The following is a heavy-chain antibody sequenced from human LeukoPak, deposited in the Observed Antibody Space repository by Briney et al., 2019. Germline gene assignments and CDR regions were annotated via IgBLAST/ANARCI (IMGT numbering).Heavy chain of an antibody. D-gene: IGHD6-13*01. J-gene: IGHJ4*02. Sequence: GGSLRLSCAAFGFTFSSYAMHWVRQAPGKGLEWVAFIRYDGSNKYYADSVKGRFTISRDNSKNTLYLQMNSLRAEDTAVYFCVPIIPAAGAPLDSWGQGVLVTVSS. CDR3: VPIIPAAGAPLDS. CDR1: GFTFSSYA. CDR2: IRYDGSNK. V-gene: IGHV3-30*02.